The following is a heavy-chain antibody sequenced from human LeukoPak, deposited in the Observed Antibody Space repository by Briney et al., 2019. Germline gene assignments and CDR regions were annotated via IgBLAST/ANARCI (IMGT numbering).Heavy chain of an antibody. CDR3: AREVVTAMNWFDP. Sequence: SETLSLTCTVSGGSIRSSSYYWGWIRQPPGKGLEWIGSIYYSGSTYYNPSLKSRVTISVDTSKNQFSLKLSSVTAADTAVYYCAREVVTAMNWFDPWGQGTLVTVSS. CDR2: IYYSGST. J-gene: IGHJ5*02. V-gene: IGHV4-39*07. CDR1: GGSIRSSSYY. D-gene: IGHD2-21*02.